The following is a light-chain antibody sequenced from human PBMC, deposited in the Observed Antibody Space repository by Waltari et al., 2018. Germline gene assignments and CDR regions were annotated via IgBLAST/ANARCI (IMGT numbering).Light chain of an antibody. CDR2: KAS. CDR3: QQYNSYSLLT. J-gene: IGKJ4*01. V-gene: IGKV1-5*03. CDR1: QSISNW. Sequence: DIQMTQSPSTLSESVGDRVTITCRASQSISNWLAWYQQKPGKAPKLLIYKASTLESGVPSRFIGSGSGTEFTLTISSLQPDDFATYYCQQYNSYSLLTVGGGTKVEIK.